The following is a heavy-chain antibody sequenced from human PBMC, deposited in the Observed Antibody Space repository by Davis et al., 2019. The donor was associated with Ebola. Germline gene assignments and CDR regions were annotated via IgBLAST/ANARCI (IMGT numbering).Heavy chain of an antibody. CDR2: IGTAGDT. CDR3: ARDGAPPYSYGYYYYYGMDV. V-gene: IGHV3-13*01. J-gene: IGHJ6*02. CDR1: GFTFSNYD. Sequence: GESLKISCAASGFTFSNYDMHWVRQATGKGLEWVSAIGTAGDTYYPGSVKGRFTISRENAKISLYLQMDSLRAEDTAVYYCARDGAPPYSYGYYYYYGMDVWGQGTTVTVSS. D-gene: IGHD5-18*01.